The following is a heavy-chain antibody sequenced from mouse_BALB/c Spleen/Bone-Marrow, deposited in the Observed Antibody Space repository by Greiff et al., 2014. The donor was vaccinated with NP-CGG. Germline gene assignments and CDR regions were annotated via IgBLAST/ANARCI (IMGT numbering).Heavy chain of an antibody. CDR2: ISTYYGDA. Sequence: QVQLQQPGAELVRPGVSVKISCKGSGYTFTDYAMHWVKQSHAKSLEWIGVISTYYGDASYNQKFKGKATMTVDKSSSTAYMELARLTSEDSAIYYCARERNYRYDVVMDYWGQGTSVTVSS. V-gene: IGHV1S137*01. CDR3: ARERNYRYDVVMDY. D-gene: IGHD2-14*01. CDR1: GYTFTDYA. J-gene: IGHJ4*01.